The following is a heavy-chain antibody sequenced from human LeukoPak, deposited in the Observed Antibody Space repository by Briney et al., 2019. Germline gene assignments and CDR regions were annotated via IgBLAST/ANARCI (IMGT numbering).Heavy chain of an antibody. CDR3: AKGGSSSWDYFDY. Sequence: GSLRLSCAASGFSFSSYGMHWVRQAPGKGLEWVAFIRYDGNIKHYADSVKGRFTISRDSSKNTLHLQMNSLRPEDTAVYYCAKGGSSSWDYFDYWGQGTLVTVSS. CDR1: GFSFSSYG. J-gene: IGHJ4*02. V-gene: IGHV3-30*02. D-gene: IGHD6-13*01. CDR2: IRYDGNIK.